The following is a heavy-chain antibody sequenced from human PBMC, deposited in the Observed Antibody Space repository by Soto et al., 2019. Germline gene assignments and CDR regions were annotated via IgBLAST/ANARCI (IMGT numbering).Heavy chain of an antibody. CDR3: TKEGGIAVPPGTDY. Sequence: GGSLRLSCAGSGFTFSRSAMSWVRQAPGKGLEWVSAISGSGGRTFYADSVKGRFTISRDNSKNTLYLQMNSLRAEDTAVYYCTKEGGIAVPPGTDYWGQGTLVTVSS. CDR2: ISGSGGRT. V-gene: IGHV3-23*01. D-gene: IGHD6-19*01. CDR1: GFTFSRSA. J-gene: IGHJ4*02.